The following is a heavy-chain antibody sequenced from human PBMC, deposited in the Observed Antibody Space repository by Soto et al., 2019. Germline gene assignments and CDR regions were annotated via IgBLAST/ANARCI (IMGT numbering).Heavy chain of an antibody. D-gene: IGHD2-21*01. CDR2: ISYSGKT. J-gene: IGHJ4*01. V-gene: IGHV4-31*03. CDR3: ARGNKYCGGGSCYYFDH. CDR1: GDSISSAADY. Sequence: SETLSLTCTVSGDSISSAADYWSWIRHHPGKGLEWIGYISYSGKTDYNPSLKSRVALAVDASKNQFSLKLSSVTAADTAVYFCARGNKYCGGGSCYYFDHWGQGTLVTVYS.